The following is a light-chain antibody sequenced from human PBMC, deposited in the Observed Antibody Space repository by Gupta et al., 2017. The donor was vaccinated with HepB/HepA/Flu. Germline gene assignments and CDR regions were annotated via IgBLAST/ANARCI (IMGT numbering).Light chain of an antibody. CDR3: APWDDSLNGRV. CDR2: SNN. V-gene: IGLV1-44*01. J-gene: IGLJ1*01. Sequence: QSVLTQPPSASGTPGQRVTISCSGSSSNIGSNTVNWYQQLPGTAPKLLIYSNNQRPSGVPDRFAGSKSGTSASLAISGLQSEDAAEYYGAPWDDSLNGRVFGTGTKVTVL. CDR1: SSNIGSNT.